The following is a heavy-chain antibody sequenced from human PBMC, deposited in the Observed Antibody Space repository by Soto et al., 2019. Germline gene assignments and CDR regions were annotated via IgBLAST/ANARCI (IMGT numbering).Heavy chain of an antibody. D-gene: IGHD1-26*01. V-gene: IGHV3-23*01. Sequence: EVQVLESGGGLVQPGVSLRLSCAASGFTFSRYGMNWVRQAPGKGLEWVSGIRSDGDTTYNADSVKGRFTVSRDTSKNTVYLQMNSLRAEDTAIYYCAKGKGVGATPDGANCWGQGTLVTVSS. CDR1: GFTFSRYG. J-gene: IGHJ4*02. CDR3: AKGKGVGATPDGANC. CDR2: IRSDGDTT.